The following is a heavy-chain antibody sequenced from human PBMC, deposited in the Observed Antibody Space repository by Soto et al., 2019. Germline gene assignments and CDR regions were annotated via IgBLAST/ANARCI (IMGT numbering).Heavy chain of an antibody. V-gene: IGHV3-7*03. CDR1: GFTFSNYW. J-gene: IGHJ4*02. CDR2: IKQDGSQK. CDR3: ARIGYSSSSLDY. Sequence: LRLSCAPSGFTFSNYWMTWVRQAPGKGLEWVANIKQDGSQKYYVDSVKGRFTISRDNAKNSLYLQINSLRAEDTAFYYCARIGYSSSSLDYWGQGTLVTVYS. D-gene: IGHD6-13*01.